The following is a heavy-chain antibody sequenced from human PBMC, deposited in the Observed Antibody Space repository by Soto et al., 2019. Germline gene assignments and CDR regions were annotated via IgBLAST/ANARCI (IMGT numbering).Heavy chain of an antibody. CDR2: IRSKSNSYAT. J-gene: IGHJ4*02. CDR1: GFTFSGSA. D-gene: IGHD4-17*01. Sequence: EVQLVESGGGLVQPGGSLKLSCAVSGFTFSGSAMQWVRQASGKGLEWVGRIRSKSNSYATAYAASVKGRFTISRDDSKNTASLQMNSLKTEDTAVYYCTRGYGDYVRDYWGQGTLVTVSS. V-gene: IGHV3-73*01. CDR3: TRGYGDYVRDY.